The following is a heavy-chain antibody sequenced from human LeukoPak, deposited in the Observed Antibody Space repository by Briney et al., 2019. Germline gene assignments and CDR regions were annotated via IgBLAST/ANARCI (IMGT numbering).Heavy chain of an antibody. J-gene: IGHJ6*02. Sequence: SETLSLTCAVYGGSFSGYYWSWIRQPPGKGLEWIGEINHSGSTNYNPSLKSRVTISVDTSKNQFSLKLSSATAADTAVYYCARHGLRFHYYYGMDVWGQGTTVTVSS. CDR2: INHSGST. V-gene: IGHV4-34*01. CDR3: ARHGLRFHYYYGMDV. D-gene: IGHD5-12*01. CDR1: GGSFSGYY.